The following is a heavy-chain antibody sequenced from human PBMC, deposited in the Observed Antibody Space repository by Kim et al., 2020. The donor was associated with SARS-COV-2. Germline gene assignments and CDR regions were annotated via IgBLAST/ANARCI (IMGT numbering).Heavy chain of an antibody. D-gene: IGHD5-12*01. V-gene: IGHV1-69*13. CDR2: IIPIFGTA. CDR3: ARDSGSRDGYNIEEETRYYSFDY. Sequence: SVKVSCKASGGTFSSYAISWVRQAPGQGLEWMGGIIPIFGTANYAQKFQGRVTITADESTSTAYMELSSLRSEDTAVYYCARDSGSRDGYNIEEETRYYSFDYWGQGTLVTVSS. J-gene: IGHJ4*02. CDR1: GGTFSSYA.